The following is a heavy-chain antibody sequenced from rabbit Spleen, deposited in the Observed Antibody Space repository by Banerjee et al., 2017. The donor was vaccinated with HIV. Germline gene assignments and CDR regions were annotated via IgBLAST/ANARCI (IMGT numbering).Heavy chain of an antibody. D-gene: IGHD4-1*01. CDR2: IDPVFGRA. V-gene: IGHV1S7*01. CDR1: GFDFSGYY. J-gene: IGHJ4*01. Sequence: QLTETGGGLVQPGGSLTLSCKASGFDFSGYYISWVRQAPGKGLEWIGYIDPVFGRAYYASWVNGRFTASSDNAQDTVDLQLNSLTAADTATYFCAILVAGVDFNLWGPGTLVTVS. CDR3: AILVAGVDFNL.